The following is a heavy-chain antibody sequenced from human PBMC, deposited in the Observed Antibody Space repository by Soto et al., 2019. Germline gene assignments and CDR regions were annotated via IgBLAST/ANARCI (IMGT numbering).Heavy chain of an antibody. CDR3: ARVSSWSCFDY. CDR2: IWSDGSNK. Sequence: GGSLRLSCAASGLTFSTYGMHWVRQAPGKGLEWVALIWSDGSNKYYADSVKGRFTISRDNSEKTLYLQMNSLRAEDTAVYYCARVSSWSCFDYWGQGTLVTVSS. V-gene: IGHV3-33*01. D-gene: IGHD6-13*01. CDR1: GLTFSTYG. J-gene: IGHJ4*02.